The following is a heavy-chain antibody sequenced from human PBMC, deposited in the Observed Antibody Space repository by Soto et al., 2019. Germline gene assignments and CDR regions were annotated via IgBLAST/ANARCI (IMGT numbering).Heavy chain of an antibody. Sequence: GGSLRLSCAASGFTFSSYSMNWVRQAPGKGLEWVSSISSSSSYIYYADSVKGRFTISRDNAKNSLYLQMNSLRAEDTAVYYCAREDYGGNSALDYWGQGTLVTVSS. CDR3: AREDYGGNSALDY. D-gene: IGHD4-17*01. CDR1: GFTFSSYS. V-gene: IGHV3-21*01. CDR2: ISSSSSYI. J-gene: IGHJ4*02.